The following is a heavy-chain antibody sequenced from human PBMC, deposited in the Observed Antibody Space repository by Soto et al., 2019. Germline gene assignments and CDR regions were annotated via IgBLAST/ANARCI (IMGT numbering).Heavy chain of an antibody. D-gene: IGHD3-10*01. Sequence: QVQLVQSGAEVKKPGASVKVSCKASGYTFTSYGISWVRQAPGQGLEWMGWISAYNGNTNYAQKLQGRVTMTTDTATSTADRERRSLRADDTAVYYCARGGFGEEHNWFDPWGQGTLVTVSS. CDR1: GYTFTSYG. CDR3: ARGGFGEEHNWFDP. J-gene: IGHJ5*02. V-gene: IGHV1-18*01. CDR2: ISAYNGNT.